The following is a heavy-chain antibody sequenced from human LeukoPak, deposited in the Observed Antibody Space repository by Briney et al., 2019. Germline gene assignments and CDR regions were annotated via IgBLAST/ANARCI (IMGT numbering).Heavy chain of an antibody. V-gene: IGHV3-21*01. Sequence: GGSLRLSCAASGFTFCSYSMNWVRQAPGKGLEWVSSISSRSSYIYYADSVKGRFTISRDNAKNSLYLQMNSLRAEDTAVYYCARAGGRAVAGTYYYYYMDVWGKGTTVTVSS. CDR1: GFTFCSYS. CDR3: ARAGGRAVAGTYYYYYMDV. CDR2: ISSRSSYI. D-gene: IGHD6-19*01. J-gene: IGHJ6*03.